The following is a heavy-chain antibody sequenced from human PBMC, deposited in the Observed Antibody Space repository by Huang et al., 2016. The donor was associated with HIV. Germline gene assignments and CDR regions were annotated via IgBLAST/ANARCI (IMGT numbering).Heavy chain of an antibody. CDR2: IKRDGSST. Sequence: EVQLVESGGGLVQPGGSLRLSCAASGFTFSSYWMHWVRQVPGKGLGWVSHIKRDGSSTSYADSVKGRFTISRDNAKNTLYLQMNSLRAEDTAVYYCARGSRQGKYYYGSGTAYWGQGTLVTVSS. D-gene: IGHD3-10*01. CDR1: GFTFSSYW. CDR3: ARGSRQGKYYYGSGTAY. V-gene: IGHV3-74*01. J-gene: IGHJ4*02.